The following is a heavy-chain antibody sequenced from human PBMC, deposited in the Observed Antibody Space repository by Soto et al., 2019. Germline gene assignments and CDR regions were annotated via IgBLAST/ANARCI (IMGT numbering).Heavy chain of an antibody. Sequence: QVQLVESGGGVVQPGRSLRLSCAASGFTFSSYGMHWVRQAPGKGLEWVAVIWYDGSNKYYADSVKGRFTSSRDNSKNTLYLQMNSLRAEDTAVYYCARDAPSVAGALGYWGQGTLVTVSS. CDR3: ARDAPSVAGALGY. J-gene: IGHJ4*02. CDR2: IWYDGSNK. V-gene: IGHV3-33*01. D-gene: IGHD6-19*01. CDR1: GFTFSSYG.